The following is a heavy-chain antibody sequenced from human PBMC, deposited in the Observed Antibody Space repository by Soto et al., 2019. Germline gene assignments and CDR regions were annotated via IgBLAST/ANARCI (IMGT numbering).Heavy chain of an antibody. V-gene: IGHV1-2*02. D-gene: IGHD6-6*01. Sequence: ASVKVSCRASGYTFTGYYIHWVREAPGQGLEWMGWINPQTGGTSYAQKFQGRVTLSRDTSINTAYLELSRLRFDDAAVYFCARTPQSAHHDYWGQGTLVTVSS. CDR1: GYTFTGYY. CDR2: INPQTGGT. CDR3: ARTPQSAHHDY. J-gene: IGHJ4*02.